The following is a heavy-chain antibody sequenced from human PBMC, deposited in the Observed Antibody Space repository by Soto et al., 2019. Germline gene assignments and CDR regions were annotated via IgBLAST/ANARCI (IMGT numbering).Heavy chain of an antibody. CDR3: AKGWGDY. D-gene: IGHD7-27*01. Sequence: EVQLLESGGGLVQPGGSLRLSFAASGFTFSSYTMSWVRQGQGKGLEWVSGISSSGGSTVYADSVKGRFTISRDNFKNTLYLQMNSLRAEDTAVYYCAKGWGDYWGQGTPVTVSS. J-gene: IGHJ4*02. CDR1: GFTFSSYT. CDR2: ISSSGGST. V-gene: IGHV3-23*01.